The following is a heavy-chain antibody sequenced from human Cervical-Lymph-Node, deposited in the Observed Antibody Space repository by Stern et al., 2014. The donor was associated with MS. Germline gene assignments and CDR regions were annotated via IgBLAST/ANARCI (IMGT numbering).Heavy chain of an antibody. D-gene: IGHD5-12*01. CDR2: ISSSGDTI. Sequence: VQLVESGGGLVKPGGSLRLSCAASGFTFSDSYMTWIRQTPGKGLGWVSYISSSGDTIKYAESVKGRFTVSRDNAKNSLSLQMSSLRVEDTAVYYCVRGWEPRQDGPSGHDYDAFDIWGQGTMVTVSS. CDR1: GFTFSDSY. CDR3: VRGWEPRQDGPSGHDYDAFDI. J-gene: IGHJ3*02. V-gene: IGHV3-11*01.